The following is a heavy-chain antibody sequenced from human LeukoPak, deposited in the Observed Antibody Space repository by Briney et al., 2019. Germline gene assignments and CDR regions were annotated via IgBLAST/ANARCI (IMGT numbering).Heavy chain of an antibody. Sequence: ASVKVSCKASGYTFTSYDINWVRQATGQGLEWMGWMNPNSGNTGCAQKFQGRVTMTRNTSISTAYMELSSLRSEDTAVYYCARAGIAAHADYYYGMDVWGQGTTVTVSS. CDR2: MNPNSGNT. J-gene: IGHJ6*02. V-gene: IGHV1-8*01. CDR3: ARAGIAAHADYYYGMDV. D-gene: IGHD6-13*01. CDR1: GYTFTSYD.